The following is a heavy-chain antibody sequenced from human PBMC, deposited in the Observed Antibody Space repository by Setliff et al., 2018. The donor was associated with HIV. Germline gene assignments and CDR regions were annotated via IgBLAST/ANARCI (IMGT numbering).Heavy chain of an antibody. CDR2: LYYGGTT. D-gene: IGHD3-16*02. J-gene: IGHJ3*02. CDR3: ARHQVIPTVIGAFDI. CDR1: GDSISTSNSY. Sequence: PSETLSLTCTVSGDSISTSNSYWGWVRQPPGKGLEWIGSLYYGGTTYYNPSLKSRVTISVDTSKNHFSLKLSSVTAADTAVYYCARHQVIPTVIGAFDIWGQGTAVTVSS. V-gene: IGHV4-39*01.